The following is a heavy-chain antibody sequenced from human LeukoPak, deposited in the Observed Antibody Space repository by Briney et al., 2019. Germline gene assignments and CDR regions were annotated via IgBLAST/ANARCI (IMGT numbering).Heavy chain of an antibody. CDR1: GFTFSSSG. CDR3: AKTKGDYEYWSGYYKYYFDY. CDR2: IRHDGSYK. J-gene: IGHJ4*02. D-gene: IGHD3-3*01. V-gene: IGHV3-30*02. Sequence: GGSLRLSCAASGFTFSSSGMHWVRQAPGKGLEWVAFIRHDGSYKYYADSVKGRFTISRDNSGNTLNLQMNSLRPEDTAVHYCAKTKGDYEYWSGYYKYYFDYWGQGTLVTVSS.